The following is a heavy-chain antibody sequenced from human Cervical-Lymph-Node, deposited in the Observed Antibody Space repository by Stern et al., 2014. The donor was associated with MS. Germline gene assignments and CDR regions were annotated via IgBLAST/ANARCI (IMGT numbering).Heavy chain of an antibody. Sequence: QPPPQESGPGLVEPSGTPSLPPTASWGSIFNYYWTWIRQPPGEGLEVVGHIDYSGSTNYNPSLESRVTMSVDSSKNEFSLILTSVTAADTAVYYCARALRNAYTWFDPWGQGTLVTVSS. D-gene: IGHD2-2*01. CDR1: WGSIFNYY. J-gene: IGHJ5*01. V-gene: IGHV4-59*01. CDR3: ARALRNAYTWFDP. CDR2: IDYSGST.